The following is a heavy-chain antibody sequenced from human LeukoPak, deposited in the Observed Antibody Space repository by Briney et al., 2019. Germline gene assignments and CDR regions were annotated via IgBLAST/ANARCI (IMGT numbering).Heavy chain of an antibody. Sequence: SETLSLTCTVSGGSISSYYWGWIRQPPGKGLEWIGSMYYSGSTYYNPSLKSRVTISVDKSKNQFSLKLSSVTAADTAVYYCAREQITMVRGEGWFDPWGQGTLVTVSS. V-gene: IGHV4-39*07. D-gene: IGHD3-10*01. CDR2: MYYSGST. CDR1: GGSISSYY. J-gene: IGHJ5*02. CDR3: AREQITMVRGEGWFDP.